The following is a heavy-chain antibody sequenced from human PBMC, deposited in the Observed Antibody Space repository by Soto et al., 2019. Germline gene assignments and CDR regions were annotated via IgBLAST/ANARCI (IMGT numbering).Heavy chain of an antibody. CDR2: ISSSSSYI. V-gene: IGHV3-21*01. J-gene: IGHJ4*02. D-gene: IGHD4-17*01. CDR1: GFTFSSYS. Sequence: GGSLRLSCAASGFTFSSYSMNWVRQAPGKGLEWVSSISSSSSYIYYADSVKGRFTISRDNAKNSLYLQMNSLRAEDTAVYYCARRRTMTTVTTGLDYWGQGTLVTVSS. CDR3: ARRRTMTTVTTGLDY.